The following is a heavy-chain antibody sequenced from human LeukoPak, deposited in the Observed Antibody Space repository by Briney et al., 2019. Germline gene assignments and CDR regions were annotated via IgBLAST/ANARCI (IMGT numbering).Heavy chain of an antibody. J-gene: IGHJ3*02. CDR2: MSSDGSK. CDR3: AREGHSSGYCGVFDI. CDR1: GFTFSRSI. D-gene: IGHD3-22*01. Sequence: GGSLRLSCVDSGFTFSRSIIHWVRQAPGKGLEWVAGMSSDGSKYYGDSVKGRFTISRDDSKNTVHLQMDSLRPEDTAVYYCAREGHSSGYCGVFDIWGQGTTVSVSS. V-gene: IGHV3-30*03.